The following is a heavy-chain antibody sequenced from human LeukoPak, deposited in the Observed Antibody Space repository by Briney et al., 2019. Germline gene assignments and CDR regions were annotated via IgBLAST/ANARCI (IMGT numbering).Heavy chain of an antibody. CDR1: GYTFTSYY. V-gene: IGHV1-46*01. CDR3: ARDPPFIKGSGYAAGYFDY. J-gene: IGHJ4*02. Sequence: ASVKVSCKASGYTFTSYYMHWVRQAPGQGLEWMGIINPSGGSTSYAQKFLGRVTMTRDTSTSTVYMELSSLRSEDTAVYYCARDPPFIKGSGYAAGYFDYWGQGTLVTVSS. CDR2: INPSGGST. D-gene: IGHD3-22*01.